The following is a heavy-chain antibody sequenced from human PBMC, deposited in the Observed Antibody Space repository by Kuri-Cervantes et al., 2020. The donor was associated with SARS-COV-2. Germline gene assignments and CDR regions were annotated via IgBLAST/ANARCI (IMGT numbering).Heavy chain of an antibody. D-gene: IGHD2-2*01. V-gene: IGHV1-69*05. Sequence: SVKVSCKASGGTFSSYAISWVRQAPGQGLERMGGIIPIFGTANYAQKFQGRVTITTDESTSTAYMELSSLRSEDTAVYYCAGVGYCSSTSCYAFDYWGQGTLVTVSS. CDR3: AGVGYCSSTSCYAFDY. CDR1: GGTFSSYA. J-gene: IGHJ4*02. CDR2: IIPIFGTA.